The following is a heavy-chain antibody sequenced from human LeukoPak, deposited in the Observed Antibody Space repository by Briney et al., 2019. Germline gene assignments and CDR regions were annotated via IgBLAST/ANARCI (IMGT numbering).Heavy chain of an antibody. Sequence: GGSLRLSCAAAGFISDDYAMHWVRQAPGKGLEWVSGISWNSGSIGYADSVKGRFTISRDNAKNSLYLQMNSLRAEDTALYYCAKAHSGSYLYYFDYWGQGTLVTVSS. CDR1: GFISDDYA. CDR3: AKAHSGSYLYYFDY. V-gene: IGHV3-9*02. CDR2: ISWNSGSI. D-gene: IGHD1-26*01. J-gene: IGHJ4*02.